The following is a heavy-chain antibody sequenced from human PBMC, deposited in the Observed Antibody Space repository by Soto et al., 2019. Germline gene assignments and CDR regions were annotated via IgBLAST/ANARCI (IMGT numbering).Heavy chain of an antibody. CDR1: GFTFSSYW. CDR2: IKQDGSEK. D-gene: IGHD5-12*01. CDR3: AREPYSGYDQAPYYFDY. Sequence: GGSLRLSCAASGFTFSSYWMSWVRQAPGKGLEWVANIKQDGSEKYYVDSVKGRFTISRDNAKNSLYLQMNSLRAEDTAVYYCAREPYSGYDQAPYYFDYWGQGTLVTVSS. J-gene: IGHJ4*02. V-gene: IGHV3-7*05.